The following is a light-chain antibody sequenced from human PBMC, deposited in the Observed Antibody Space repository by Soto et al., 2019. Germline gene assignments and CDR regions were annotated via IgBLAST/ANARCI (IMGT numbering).Light chain of an antibody. CDR3: QQSYSTPIT. CDR2: DAS. Sequence: DIQMTQSPSPLSASIGDRVTITCRASQSISSWLAWYQQKPGKAPKLLIYDASSLQSGVPSRFSGSGSGTDCTLTISSLQPEDFATYYCQQSYSTPITFGQGTRLEIK. CDR1: QSISSW. V-gene: IGKV1-39*01. J-gene: IGKJ5*01.